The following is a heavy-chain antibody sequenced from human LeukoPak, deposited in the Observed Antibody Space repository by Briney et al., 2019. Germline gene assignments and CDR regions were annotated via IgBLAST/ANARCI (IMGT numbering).Heavy chain of an antibody. D-gene: IGHD3-16*01. CDR2: IWYDGSNK. Sequence: GGSLRLSCAASGFTFSSYSMNWVRQAPGKGLEWVAVIWYDGSNKYYADSVKGRFTISRDNSKNTLYLQMNSLRAEDTAVYYCAKDSGRTYYDYVWGSCDYWGQGTLVTVSS. CDR3: AKDSGRTYYDYVWGSCDY. J-gene: IGHJ4*02. V-gene: IGHV3-33*06. CDR1: GFTFSSYS.